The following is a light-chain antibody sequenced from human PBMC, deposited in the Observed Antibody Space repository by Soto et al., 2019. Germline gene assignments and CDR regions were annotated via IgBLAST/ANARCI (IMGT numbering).Light chain of an antibody. J-gene: IGLJ2*01. CDR2: EVS. V-gene: IGLV2-23*02. Sequence: QSALTQPASVSGSPGQATTISCTGTSSDVGSYNLVSWYQQHPGKPPKLMIYEVSKRPSGVSNRVSGSKSGNTASLTISGLQAEDEADYYCCSYAGSSVVVFGGGTQLTVL. CDR1: SSDVGSYNL. CDR3: CSYAGSSVVV.